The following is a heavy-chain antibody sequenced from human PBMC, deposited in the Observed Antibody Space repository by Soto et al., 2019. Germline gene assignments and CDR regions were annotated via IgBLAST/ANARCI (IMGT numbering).Heavy chain of an antibody. CDR1: GYIFTDFY. CDR2: INPDTGDT. CDR3: ARDRPSEINRESDY. V-gene: IGHV1-2*06. Sequence: QVQLVQSGTEVKQPGASVKVSCKASGYIFTDFYIHWVRQAPGQGLEWVGRINPDTGDTLFAQRFQGRVTMTRDTSISTVSMEVTRLRPDDTAVYYCARDRPSEINRESDYWGQGTQITVSS. J-gene: IGHJ4*02.